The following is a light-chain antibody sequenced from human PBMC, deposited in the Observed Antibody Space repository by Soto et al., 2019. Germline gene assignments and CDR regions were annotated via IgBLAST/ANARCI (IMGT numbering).Light chain of an antibody. Sequence: QSVLTQPPSVSGAPGQRVTISCSGSISNIGAGYDVHWYQQFPGTAPKVLIFRNNNRPSGVPDRFSGSMSGTSASLAITGLQAEDEADYYCQSYDSTLSGWVFGGGTKLTVL. V-gene: IGLV1-40*01. CDR1: ISNIGAGYD. CDR2: RNN. CDR3: QSYDSTLSGWV. J-gene: IGLJ3*02.